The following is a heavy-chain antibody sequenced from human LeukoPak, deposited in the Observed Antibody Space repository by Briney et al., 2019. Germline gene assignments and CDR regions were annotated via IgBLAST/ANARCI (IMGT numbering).Heavy chain of an antibody. J-gene: IGHJ6*02. Sequence: PGGSLRLSCSASGFTFSSYSMNWVRQAPGKGLEWVSSISSGSSYIYYADSVKGRFTISRDNAKNSLYLQMNSLRAEDTAVYYCARSPHDSSGYGASNVWGQGTTVTVSS. CDR2: ISSGSSYI. CDR3: ARSPHDSSGYGASNV. D-gene: IGHD3-22*01. CDR1: GFTFSSYS. V-gene: IGHV3-21*01.